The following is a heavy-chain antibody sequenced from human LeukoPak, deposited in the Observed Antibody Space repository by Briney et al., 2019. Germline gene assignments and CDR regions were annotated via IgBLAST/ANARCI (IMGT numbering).Heavy chain of an antibody. D-gene: IGHD5-24*01. J-gene: IGHJ4*02. CDR1: GLTFSSYG. Sequence: QPGGSLRRSCAASGLTFSSYGMPWVRQAPGKGLEWVAVISYDGSNKYYADSVKGRFTISRDNSKNTLYLQMNSLRAEDTAVYYCAKDTRMATILSPLFDYWGQGTLVTVSS. CDR3: AKDTRMATILSPLFDY. V-gene: IGHV3-30*18. CDR2: ISYDGSNK.